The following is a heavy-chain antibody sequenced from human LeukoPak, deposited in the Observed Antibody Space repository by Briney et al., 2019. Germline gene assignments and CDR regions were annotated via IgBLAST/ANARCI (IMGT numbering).Heavy chain of an antibody. D-gene: IGHD2-8*01. J-gene: IGHJ6*03. V-gene: IGHV4-38-2*02. CDR1: TYSISSAYY. CDR2: IYHSGST. CDR3: ARNGPLDYYYYYMDV. Sequence: SETLSLTCSVSTYSISSAYYWGWIRQPPGKGLQWIGSIYHSGSTSYNPSLKSRVTISVDTSKNQFSLKLSSVTAADTAVYYCARNGPLDYYYYYMDVWGKGTTVTISS.